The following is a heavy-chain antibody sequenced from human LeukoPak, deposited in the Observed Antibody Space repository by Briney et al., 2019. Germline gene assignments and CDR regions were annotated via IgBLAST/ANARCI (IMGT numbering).Heavy chain of an antibody. CDR1: GFTFSSYW. J-gene: IGHJ4*02. Sequence: GGSLRLSCAASGFTFSSYWMHWVRQAPGKGLVWVSRINGDGSSTNYADSVKGRFTISRDNAKNTLYLQMNSPRAEDTAVYYCATQSGGKVYWGQGTLVTVSS. CDR3: ATQSGGKVY. V-gene: IGHV3-74*01. D-gene: IGHD1-1*01. CDR2: INGDGSST.